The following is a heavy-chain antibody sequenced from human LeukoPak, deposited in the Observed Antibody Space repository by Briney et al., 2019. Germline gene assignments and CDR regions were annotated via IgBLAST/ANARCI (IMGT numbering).Heavy chain of an antibody. D-gene: IGHD2-2*01. CDR2: INHSGST. CDR3: AREYCSSSNCNPPDY. V-gene: IGHV4-34*01. Sequence: KASETLSLTCAVYGGSFSGYYWSWIRQPPGKGLEWIGEINHSGSTNYNPSLKSRVTISVDTSKSQFSLKLNSVTAADTAVYYCAREYCSSSNCNPPDYWGQGTLVTVSS. CDR1: GGSFSGYY. J-gene: IGHJ4*02.